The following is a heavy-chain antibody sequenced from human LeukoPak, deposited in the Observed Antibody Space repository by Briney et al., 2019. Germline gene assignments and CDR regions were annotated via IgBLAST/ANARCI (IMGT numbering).Heavy chain of an antibody. CDR2: ISAYNGNT. V-gene: IGHV1-18*01. Sequence: ASVKVSCKASGYTFTSYGISWVRQAPGQGLEWMGWISAYNGNTNYAQKLQGRVTMTTDTFTSTAYMELRSLRSDDTAVYYCARPLGYCSGGSCFYYFDYWGQGTLVTVSS. D-gene: IGHD2-15*01. CDR1: GYTFTSYG. J-gene: IGHJ4*02. CDR3: ARPLGYCSGGSCFYYFDY.